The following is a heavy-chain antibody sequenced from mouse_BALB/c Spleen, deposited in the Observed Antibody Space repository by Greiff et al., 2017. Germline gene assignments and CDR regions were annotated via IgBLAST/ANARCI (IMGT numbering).Heavy chain of an antibody. Sequence: VQLQQSGAELAKPGASVKMSCKASGYTFTSYWMHWVKQRPGQGLEWIGYINPSTGYTEYNQKFKDKATLTADKSSSTAYMQLSSLTSEDSAVYYCARAQLGLTGGDYWGQGTTLTVSS. CDR3: ARAQLGLTGGDY. CDR2: INPSTGYT. V-gene: IGHV1-7*01. J-gene: IGHJ2*01. CDR1: GYTFTSYW. D-gene: IGHD3-1*01.